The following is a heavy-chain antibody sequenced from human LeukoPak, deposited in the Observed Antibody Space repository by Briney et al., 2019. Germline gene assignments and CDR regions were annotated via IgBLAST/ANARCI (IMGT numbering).Heavy chain of an antibody. Sequence: SVKVSCKASGGTFSSYAISWVRQAPGQGLEWMGGIIPIFGTANYAQKFQGRVTITADESTSTAYMELSSLRSEDTAVYYCARVVPAAPLGLYAFDIWGQGTMVTVSS. D-gene: IGHD2-2*01. J-gene: IGHJ3*02. CDR1: GGTFSSYA. CDR3: ARVVPAAPLGLYAFDI. CDR2: IIPIFGTA. V-gene: IGHV1-69*01.